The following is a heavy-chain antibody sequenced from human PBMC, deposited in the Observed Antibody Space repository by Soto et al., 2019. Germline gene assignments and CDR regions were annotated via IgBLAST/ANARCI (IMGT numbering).Heavy chain of an antibody. CDR3: ANSRVSMVRGLIIIPNY. V-gene: IGHV3-23*01. CDR2: ISGHGDAT. Sequence: GGSLRLSCAASGFPFTGYAMSWVRQAPGKGLEWVSAISGHGDATFYADSVKGRFTISRDNSKNTLYLHMNSLRAEDTALYYCANSRVSMVRGLIIIPNYWGQGTLVTVS. J-gene: IGHJ4*02. D-gene: IGHD3-10*01. CDR1: GFPFTGYA.